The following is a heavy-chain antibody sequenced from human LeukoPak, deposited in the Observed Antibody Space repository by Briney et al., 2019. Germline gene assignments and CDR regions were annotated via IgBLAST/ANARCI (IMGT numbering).Heavy chain of an antibody. J-gene: IGHJ5*02. Sequence: EASVKVSCKASGYTFTGYYLYWVRQAPGQGLEWMGWINPNSGGTNFAQKFQGRVTMTRDTSISTVYMELSRLKSDDTAVYYCARSLGITISHGWFDPWGQGTLVTVSS. V-gene: IGHV1-2*02. CDR1: GYTFTGYY. CDR3: ARSLGITISHGWFDP. CDR2: INPNSGGT. D-gene: IGHD3-9*01.